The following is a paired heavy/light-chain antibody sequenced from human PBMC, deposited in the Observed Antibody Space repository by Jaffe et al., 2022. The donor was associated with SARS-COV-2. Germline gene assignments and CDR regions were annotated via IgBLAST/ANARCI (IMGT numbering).Light chain of an antibody. CDR2: DTS. J-gene: IGLJ3*02. Sequence: QAVVTQESSLTVSPGGTVTLTCGSSTGAVTSGHYPYWFQQKPGQAPKTLIYDTSNKHSWTPARFSGSLLGGKAALTLSGAQAEDEAEYYCLLSYGGAREFGGGTKLTVL. CDR1: TGAVTSGHY. V-gene: IGLV7-46*01. CDR3: LLSYGGARE.
Heavy chain of an antibody. J-gene: IGHJ4*02. CDR3: ARGGGYYGSGTYRSFDY. CDR1: RGTFSNYA. D-gene: IGHD3-10*01. CDR2: IIPILGSP. V-gene: IGHV1-69*01. Sequence: QVQPVQSGAEVKKPGSSVKVSCKASRGTFSNYAFSWVRQAPGQGLEWMGGIIPILGSPNYAQGFQGRVTITADSSRNTAYLELSSLTSDDTAVYYCARGGGYYGSGTYRSFDYWGQGTLVTVSS.